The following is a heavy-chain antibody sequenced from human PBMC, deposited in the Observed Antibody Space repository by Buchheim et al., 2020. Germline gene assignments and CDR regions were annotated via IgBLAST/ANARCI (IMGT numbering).Heavy chain of an antibody. CDR2: ISSSGTTK. Sequence: EVQLVESGGGLVQPGGSLRLSCAASGFTFSSYWMSWVRQAPGKGLEWVSFISSSGTTKYYSESVKGRFTISRDNGKNSLYLHLTGLRAEDTAMYYCSRNLAARNFWGQGTL. D-gene: IGHD6-6*01. CDR1: GFTFSSYW. J-gene: IGHJ4*02. V-gene: IGHV3-48*04. CDR3: SRNLAARNF.